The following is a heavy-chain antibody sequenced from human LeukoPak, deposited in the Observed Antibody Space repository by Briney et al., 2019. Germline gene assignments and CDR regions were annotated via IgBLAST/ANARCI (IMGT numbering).Heavy chain of an antibody. CDR1: GFTFSTYG. Sequence: GGSLRLSCAASGFTFSTYGMHWVRQAPGKGLEWVAFIRYDGRNKYYADSVKGRFTISRDNSKNTVSLQTNSLRGDDTAVYYCAKDDAWGRYKDWGQGTLVTVSS. CDR2: IRYDGRNK. CDR3: AKDDAWGRYKD. V-gene: IGHV3-30*02. D-gene: IGHD3-16*01. J-gene: IGHJ1*01.